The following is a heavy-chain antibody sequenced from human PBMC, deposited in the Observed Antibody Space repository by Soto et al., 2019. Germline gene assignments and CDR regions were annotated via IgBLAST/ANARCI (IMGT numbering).Heavy chain of an antibody. J-gene: IGHJ4*02. V-gene: IGHV4-30-4*01. CDR1: GASISSGDYY. D-gene: IGHD3-22*01. CDR2: IYYSGST. CDR3: ARASYDSSTYYLDY. Sequence: QVQLQESGPGLVKPSQTLSLTCTVSGASISSGDYYWTWIHQPPGKGLEWIGSIYYSGSTYYNPSLKSRVTISVNTSKNQFSLKLSSVTAADTAVYYCARASYDSSTYYLDYWGQGTLVTVSS.